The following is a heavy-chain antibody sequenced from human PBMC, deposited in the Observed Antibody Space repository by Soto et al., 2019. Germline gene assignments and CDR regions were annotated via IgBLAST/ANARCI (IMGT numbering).Heavy chain of an antibody. Sequence: TSYWIGWVRQMPGKGLEWMGIIYPGDSDTRYSPSFQGQVTISADKSISTAYLQWSSLKASDTAMYYCARREVTYYYGSGSYYFDYWGQGTLVTVSS. D-gene: IGHD3-10*01. CDR1: TSYW. CDR3: ARREVTYYYGSGSYYFDY. CDR2: IYPGDSDT. J-gene: IGHJ4*02. V-gene: IGHV5-51*01.